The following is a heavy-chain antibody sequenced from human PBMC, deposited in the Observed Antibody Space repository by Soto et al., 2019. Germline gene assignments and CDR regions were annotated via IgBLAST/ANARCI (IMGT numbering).Heavy chain of an antibody. V-gene: IGHV3-30*18. CDR1: GFTFSSYG. CDR2: ISYDGSNK. CDR3: AKRGSKYDSTGARAPFDY. Sequence: QVQLVESGGGVVQPGRSLRLSCAASGFTFSSYGMHWVRQAPGKGLEWVAVISYDGSNKYYADSVKGRFTISRDNSKNTLYLQMNSLRAEDTAVYYCAKRGSKYDSTGARAPFDYWGQGTLVTVSS. J-gene: IGHJ4*02. D-gene: IGHD3-22*01.